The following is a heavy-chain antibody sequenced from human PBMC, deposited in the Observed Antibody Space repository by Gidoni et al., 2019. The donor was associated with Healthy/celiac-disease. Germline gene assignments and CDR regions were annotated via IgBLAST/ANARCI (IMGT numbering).Heavy chain of an antibody. J-gene: IGHJ4*02. CDR3: ARGPSSGALDY. CDR2: ISSSSSYI. Sequence: EVQLVESGGGLVKPGGALRISCAALGLTFRSYSRNWVRQAPGTGLEWVASISSSSSYIYYADSVKGRFTISRDNAKNSLYLQMNSLRAEDTAVYYCARGPSSGALDYWGQGTLVTVSS. V-gene: IGHV3-21*01. CDR1: GLTFRSYS. D-gene: IGHD3-10*01.